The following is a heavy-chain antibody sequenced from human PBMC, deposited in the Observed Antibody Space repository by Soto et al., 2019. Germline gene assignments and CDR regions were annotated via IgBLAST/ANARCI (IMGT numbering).Heavy chain of an antibody. Sequence: GGSLRLSCSASGFTFSSYAMHWVRKAQGKGLEYVSAISSNGGSTYYADSVKGRFTISRDNSKNTLYLQMSSLRAEDTAVYYCVKDRNWGRYGGNSGTHYWGQGTLVTVSS. CDR1: GFTFSSYA. J-gene: IGHJ4*02. CDR3: VKDRNWGRYGGNSGTHY. CDR2: ISSNGGST. D-gene: IGHD7-27*01. V-gene: IGHV3-64D*08.